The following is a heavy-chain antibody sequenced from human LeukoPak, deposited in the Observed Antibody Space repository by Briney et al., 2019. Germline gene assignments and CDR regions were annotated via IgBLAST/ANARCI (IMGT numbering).Heavy chain of an antibody. CDR2: INHSGST. CDR1: GGSFSGYY. V-gene: IGHV4-34*01. J-gene: IGHJ4*02. Sequence: SETLSLTCAVYGGSFSGYYWSWIRQPPGKVLEWIGEINHSGSTNYNPSLKSRVTISVDTTKNQFSLKLSSVTAADTAVYYCARVDSINWYDSRGYFDYWGQGTLVTVSS. CDR3: ARVDSINWYDSRGYFDY. D-gene: IGHD6-13*01.